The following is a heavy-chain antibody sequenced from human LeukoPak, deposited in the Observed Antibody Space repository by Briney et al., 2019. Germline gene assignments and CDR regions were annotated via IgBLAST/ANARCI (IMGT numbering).Heavy chain of an antibody. J-gene: IGHJ1*01. CDR2: ISGSGGTGI. D-gene: IGHD1-1*01. V-gene: IGHV3-23*01. CDR1: GFSFSDYA. CDR3: ARKGQGSNWAAEYFQN. Sequence: GGSLRLSCAASGFSFSDYAMSWVRQAPGRGLEWVSAISGSGGTGIYYADSVQGRFTISRDNSKNTLYLQMNSLRVEDTAIYYCARKGQGSNWAAEYFQNWGQGTLVTVSS.